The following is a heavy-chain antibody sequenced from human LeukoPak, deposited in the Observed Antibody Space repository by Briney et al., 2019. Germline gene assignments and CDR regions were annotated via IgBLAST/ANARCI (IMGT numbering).Heavy chain of an antibody. CDR3: AEIKWAIDY. J-gene: IGHJ4*02. D-gene: IGHD1-26*01. CDR1: GYTFKGYY. V-gene: IGHV1-2*02. Sequence: ASVKVSCKASGYTFKGYYMHWVRQAPAQGLEWMGWINPNSGGTNYAQKFQGRVTMTRDTSISTAYMELSRLRSDDTAVYYCAEIKWAIDYWGQGTLVTVSS. CDR2: INPNSGGT.